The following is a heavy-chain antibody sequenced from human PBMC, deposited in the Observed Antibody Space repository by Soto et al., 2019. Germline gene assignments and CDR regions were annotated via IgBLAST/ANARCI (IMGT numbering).Heavy chain of an antibody. D-gene: IGHD4-4*01. CDR2: IYYSGST. CDR3: ARARTTYMDV. J-gene: IGHJ6*04. CDR1: GGSISSYY. V-gene: IGHV4-59*01. Sequence: SETLSLTCTVSGGSISSYYWSWIRQPPGKGLEWIGYIYYSGSTNYNPPLRSRVTISVDTSKNQFSLKLSSVTAADTAVYYCARARTTYMDVWGKGTTVTVS.